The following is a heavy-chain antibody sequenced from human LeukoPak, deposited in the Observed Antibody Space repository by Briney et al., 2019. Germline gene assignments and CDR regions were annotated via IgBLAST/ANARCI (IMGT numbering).Heavy chain of an antibody. D-gene: IGHD1-7*01. CDR2: IYYSGST. Sequence: SETLSLTCTVSGGSISSSSYYWGWIRQPPGKGLEWIGSIYYSGSTYYNPSLKSRVTISVDTSKNQFSPKLSSVTAADTAVYYCARQYITGTTSDLDYWGQGTLVTVSS. V-gene: IGHV4-39*01. CDR1: GGSISSSSYY. J-gene: IGHJ4*02. CDR3: ARQYITGTTSDLDY.